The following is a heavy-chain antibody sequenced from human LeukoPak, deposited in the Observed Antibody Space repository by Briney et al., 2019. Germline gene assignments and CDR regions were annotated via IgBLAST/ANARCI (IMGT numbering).Heavy chain of an antibody. CDR3: ARSRYLISPVLRTTYFDY. CDR2: IYSGGST. CDR1: GFTVSSNY. D-gene: IGHD1-14*01. V-gene: IGHV3-53*01. Sequence: QPGGSLRLSCAASGFTVSSNYMGWVRQAPGKGLEWVSVIYSGGSTYYADSVKGRFTISRDNSKNTLYLQMNSLRAEDTAVYYCARSRYLISPVLRTTYFDYWGQGTLVTVSS. J-gene: IGHJ4*02.